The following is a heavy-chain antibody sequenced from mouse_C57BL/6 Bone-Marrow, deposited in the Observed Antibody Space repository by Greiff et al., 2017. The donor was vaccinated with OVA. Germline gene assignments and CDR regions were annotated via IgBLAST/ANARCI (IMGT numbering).Heavy chain of an antibody. Sequence: VQLQQPGAELVKPGASVKLSCKASGYTFTSYWMHWVKQRPGRGLEWIGRIDPNSGGTKYNEKFKSKATLTVDKPSSTAYMQLSSLTSEDSAAYYCARPLIYDGYYSLFYWGQGTLVTVSA. CDR3: ARPLIYDGYYSLFY. D-gene: IGHD2-3*01. V-gene: IGHV1-72*01. J-gene: IGHJ3*01. CDR1: GYTFTSYW. CDR2: IDPNSGGT.